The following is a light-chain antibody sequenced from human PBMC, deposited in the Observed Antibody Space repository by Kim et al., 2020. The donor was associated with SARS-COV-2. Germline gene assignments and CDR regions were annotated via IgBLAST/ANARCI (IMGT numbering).Light chain of an antibody. V-gene: IGLV2-11*01. Sequence: QSVTISCAGTGSDVGGYNYVSWYQQHPGKAPKLMIYDVSKRPSGVPDRFSGSKSGNTASLTISGLQAEDEADYYCCSYAGSYGVVFGGGTKLTVL. CDR1: GSDVGGYNY. CDR3: CSYAGSYGVV. CDR2: DVS. J-gene: IGLJ2*01.